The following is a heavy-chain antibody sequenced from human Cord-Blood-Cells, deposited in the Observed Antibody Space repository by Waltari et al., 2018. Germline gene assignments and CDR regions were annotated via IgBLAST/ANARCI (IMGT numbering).Heavy chain of an antibody. CDR1: GGPISSSSYY. V-gene: IGHV4-39*07. CDR2: IYYSGST. D-gene: IGHD2-15*01. CDR3: ARLGKDCSGGSCYDY. J-gene: IGHJ4*02. Sequence: QLQLQESGPGLVKPSETLSLTCTVSGGPISSSSYYWGWIRQPPGKGLEWIGSIYYSGSTYYNPSLKSRVTISVDTSKNQFSLKLSSVTAADTAVYYCARLGKDCSGGSCYDYWGQGTLVTVSS.